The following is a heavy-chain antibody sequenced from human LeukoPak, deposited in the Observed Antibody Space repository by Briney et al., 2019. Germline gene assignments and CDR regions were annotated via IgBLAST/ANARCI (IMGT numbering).Heavy chain of an antibody. Sequence: GGSLRLSCAASGFTFSYYAMHWVRQAPGKGLEWVAVISDDGHNKYYADSVKGRFTISRDNSKNTLYLQMNSLRAEDTAVYYCAKDLFRGHYFDYWGQGTLVTVSS. CDR2: ISDDGHNK. D-gene: IGHD3-10*02. J-gene: IGHJ4*02. CDR3: AKDLFRGHYFDY. CDR1: GFTFSYYA. V-gene: IGHV3-30-3*01.